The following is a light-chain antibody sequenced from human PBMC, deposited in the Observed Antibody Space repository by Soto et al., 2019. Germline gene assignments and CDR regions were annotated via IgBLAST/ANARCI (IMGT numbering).Light chain of an antibody. Sequence: ELVLTQSPGTLSLSPGERATLSCRACQSVSSSFLAWYQQKPGQAPRLLIYGAASRATGIPDRFSGSGSRTDFTLSISRLEPEDFAVYYCQHYGDSRTFGQGTKVEIK. CDR1: QSVSSSF. J-gene: IGKJ1*01. V-gene: IGKV3-20*01. CDR3: QHYGDSRT. CDR2: GAA.